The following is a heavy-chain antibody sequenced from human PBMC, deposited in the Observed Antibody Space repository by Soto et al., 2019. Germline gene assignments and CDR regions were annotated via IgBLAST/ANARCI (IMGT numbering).Heavy chain of an antibody. CDR3: ARGPPIGGYCSGGSCDYGMDV. Sequence: ASVKVSCKASGYTFTSYYMHWVRQAPGQGLEWMGIINPSGGSTSYAQKFQGRVTMTRDTSTSTVYMELSSLSSVTAADTAVYYCARGPPIGGYCSGGSCDYGMDVWGQGTTVTVSS. D-gene: IGHD2-15*01. CDR1: GYTFTSYY. J-gene: IGHJ6*02. V-gene: IGHV1-46*01. CDR2: INPSGGST.